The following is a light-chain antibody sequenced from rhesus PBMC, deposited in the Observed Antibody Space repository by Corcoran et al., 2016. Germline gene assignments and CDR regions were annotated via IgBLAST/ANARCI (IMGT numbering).Light chain of an antibody. CDR2: KAS. CDR1: ENVNIY. J-gene: IGKJ2*01. CDR3: QHGYGTPYS. V-gene: IGKV1-74*01. Sequence: DIQMTQSPSSLSASVGDRVTITCRASENVNIYLNWYQQKPGKAPKLLIYKASTLQSGVPSRFSGSGSGTDYNFTISSLQPEDVATYYCQHGYGTPYSFGQGTKVEIK.